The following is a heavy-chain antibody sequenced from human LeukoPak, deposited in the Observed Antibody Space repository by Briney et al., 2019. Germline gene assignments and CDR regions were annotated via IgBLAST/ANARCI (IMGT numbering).Heavy chain of an antibody. V-gene: IGHV3-7*01. J-gene: IGHJ4*02. CDR1: GFTFKNHW. D-gene: IGHD3/OR15-3a*01. CDR2: MKQDGSEQ. CDR3: ARDADWASDY. Sequence: GGSLRLSCVGSGFTFKNHWMVWVRQAPGKGLEWVANMKQDGSEQYHGDSVRGRFTISRDNAKNSLYLQMNSLRAADTAVYYCARDADWASDYWGQGTLVTVSS.